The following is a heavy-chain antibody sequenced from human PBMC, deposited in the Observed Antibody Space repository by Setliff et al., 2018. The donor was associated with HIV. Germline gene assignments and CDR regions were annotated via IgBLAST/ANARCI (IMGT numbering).Heavy chain of an antibody. V-gene: IGHV3-49*04. Sequence: GGSLRLSCAASGFTFSIYTMNWVRQAPGKGLEWVGFIRSKAYGGTTEYAASVKGRFTISRDDSKSIAYLQMNSLKTEDTAVYYCTRDLTLWFGELYYYYGMDVWGQGTTVTVSS. D-gene: IGHD3-10*01. J-gene: IGHJ6*02. CDR1: GFTFSIYT. CDR2: IRSKAYGGTT. CDR3: TRDLTLWFGELYYYYGMDV.